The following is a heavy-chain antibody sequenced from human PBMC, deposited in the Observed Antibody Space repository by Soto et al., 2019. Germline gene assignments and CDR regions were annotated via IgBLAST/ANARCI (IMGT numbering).Heavy chain of an antibody. CDR3: TRAFGQLYPLWTPYYYDSSGYLYYFDY. J-gene: IGHJ4*02. D-gene: IGHD3-22*01. CDR1: GFTFGDYA. Sequence: GGSLRLSCTASGFTFGDYAMSWFRQAPGKGLEWVGFIRSKAYGGTTEYAASVKGRFTISRDDSKSIAYLQMNSLKTEDTAVYYCTRAFGQLYPLWTPYYYDSSGYLYYFDYWGQGTLVTVSS. CDR2: IRSKAYGGTT. V-gene: IGHV3-49*03.